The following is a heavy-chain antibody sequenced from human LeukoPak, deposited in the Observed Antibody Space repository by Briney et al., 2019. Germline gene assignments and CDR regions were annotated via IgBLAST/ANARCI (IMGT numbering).Heavy chain of an antibody. J-gene: IGHJ4*02. V-gene: IGHV4-59*01. CDR3: ARGNVWGSFPVRGPLDF. CDR2: IDNSGNT. CDR1: GVSINSYF. Sequence: SETLSPTCSVSGVSINSYFWNWVRQSPGKGLEWIGYIDNSGNTKYNPSLKSRVTISLDTSKKQLSLKLSSVTAADTALYYCARGNVWGSFPVRGPLDFWGQGTLVTVSS. D-gene: IGHD3-16*01.